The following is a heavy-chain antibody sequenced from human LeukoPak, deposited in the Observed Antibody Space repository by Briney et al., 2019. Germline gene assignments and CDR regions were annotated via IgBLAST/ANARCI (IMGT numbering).Heavy chain of an antibody. CDR1: GFTFSSYW. J-gene: IGHJ4*02. V-gene: IGHV3-7*01. D-gene: IGHD1-1*01. CDR3: ARHRGTYYDY. Sequence: PGGSLRLSCAASGFTFSSYWMSWVRQARGKALEWVANIKQDGSETYYVVSVRGRFTISRDNAKNSLYLQRNSLRAEDTAVYYCARHRGTYYDYWGQGTLVTVSS. CDR2: IKQDGSET.